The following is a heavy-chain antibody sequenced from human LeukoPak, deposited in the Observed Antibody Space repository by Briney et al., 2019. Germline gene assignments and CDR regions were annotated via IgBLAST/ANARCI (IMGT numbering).Heavy chain of an antibody. D-gene: IGHD4-17*01. Sequence: SKTLSLTCTVSGGSISSYYWSWIRQPPGKGLEWIGYIYYSGSTNYNPSLKSRVTISVDTSKNQFSLKLSSVTAADTAVYYCARVAYGDYDIDYWGQGTLVTVSS. J-gene: IGHJ4*02. CDR2: IYYSGST. CDR3: ARVAYGDYDIDY. CDR1: GGSISSYY. V-gene: IGHV4-59*01.